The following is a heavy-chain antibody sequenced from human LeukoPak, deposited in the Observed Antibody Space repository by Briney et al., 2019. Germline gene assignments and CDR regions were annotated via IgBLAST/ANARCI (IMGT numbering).Heavy chain of an antibody. Sequence: PGGSLRLSCAASGFTFDDYAVHWVRQAPGKGLEWVSGISWNSGSIGYADSVKGRFTISRDNAKNSLYLQMNSLRAEDTALYSCAKDIAYCSSTSCQGHYYYYYGMDVWGQGTTVTVSS. CDR1: GFTFDDYA. CDR2: ISWNSGSI. V-gene: IGHV3-9*01. J-gene: IGHJ6*02. CDR3: AKDIAYCSSTSCQGHYYYYYGMDV. D-gene: IGHD2-2*01.